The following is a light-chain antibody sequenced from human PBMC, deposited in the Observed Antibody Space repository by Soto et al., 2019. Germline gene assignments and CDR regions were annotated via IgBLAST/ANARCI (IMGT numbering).Light chain of an antibody. Sequence: AIQMTQSPSSLSASVGDRVTITCRASQDIRNDLGWYQQKPGKAPKLLIYAASSLGSGVPSRFSGSGSGTDFNLTISSLQPEDFATYLCLQDYNFPYIFGQGTKVEIK. CDR1: QDIRND. J-gene: IGKJ2*01. CDR2: AAS. CDR3: LQDYNFPYI. V-gene: IGKV1-6*01.